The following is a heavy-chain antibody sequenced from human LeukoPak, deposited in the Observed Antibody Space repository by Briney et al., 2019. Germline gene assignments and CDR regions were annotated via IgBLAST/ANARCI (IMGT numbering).Heavy chain of an antibody. CDR3: ARDGSLPDY. V-gene: IGHV3-74*01. Sequence: PGGSLRLSCAASGFTFSNYWMHWVRQTPGKGLVWVSRIISDGSSPSYADSVKGRFTISRDNAKNTLYLQMNSLRAEDTAVYYCARDGSLPDYWGQGTLVTVSS. J-gene: IGHJ4*02. CDR2: IISDGSSP. CDR1: GFTFSNYW.